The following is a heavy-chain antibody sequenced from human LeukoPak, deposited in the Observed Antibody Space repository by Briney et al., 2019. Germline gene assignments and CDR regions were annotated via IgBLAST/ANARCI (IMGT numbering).Heavy chain of an antibody. D-gene: IGHD6-13*01. CDR2: IYTSGST. Sequence: SETLSLTCTVSGGSISSYYWSWIRQPAGKGLEWIGRIYTSGSTNYNPSLKSRVTMSVDTSKNQFSLKLSSVTAADTAVYYCARDAGHYSSSWYGLDYWGQGTLVPVSS. CDR3: ARDAGHYSSSWYGLDY. J-gene: IGHJ4*02. V-gene: IGHV4-4*07. CDR1: GGSISSYY.